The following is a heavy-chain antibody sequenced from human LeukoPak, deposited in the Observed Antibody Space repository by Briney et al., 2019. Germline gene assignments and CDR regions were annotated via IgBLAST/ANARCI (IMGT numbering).Heavy chain of an antibody. J-gene: IGHJ4*02. Sequence: PGGCLTPSCEAPGLTLSSYKMNSARQDPGKGRERPSYISSSGKTIYYADSTKRRFTVSRDNAKNSLYLQMNSLRAEDTAVYYCATTSIAAAVPGCFDYWGQGTLVTVFS. CDR1: GLTLSSYK. D-gene: IGHD6-13*01. CDR3: ATTSIAAAVPGCFDY. V-gene: IGHV3-48*03. CDR2: ISSSGKTI.